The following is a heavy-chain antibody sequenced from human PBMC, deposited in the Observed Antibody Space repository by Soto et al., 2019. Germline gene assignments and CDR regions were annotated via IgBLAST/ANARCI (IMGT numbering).Heavy chain of an antibody. Sequence: QVQLVESGGGVVQPGRSLRLSCAASGFTFSSYAMHWVRQAPGKGLEWVAVISYDGSNKYYADSVKGRFTISRDNSKNTLYLQMNSLRAEDTAVYYCARDRGYSSSPRHPWGQGTLVTVSS. CDR1: GFTFSSYA. V-gene: IGHV3-30-3*01. J-gene: IGHJ5*02. CDR3: ARDRGYSSSPRHP. D-gene: IGHD6-13*01. CDR2: ISYDGSNK.